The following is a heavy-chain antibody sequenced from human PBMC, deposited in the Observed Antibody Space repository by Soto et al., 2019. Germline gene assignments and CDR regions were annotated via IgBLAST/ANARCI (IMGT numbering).Heavy chain of an antibody. Sequence: SETLSLTCTVSGGSISSYYWSWIRQPPGKGLEWIGYIYYSGSTNYNPSLKSRVTISVDTSKNQFSLMLSSVTAADTAVYYCARGFEVAGPLFYYYYGMDVWGQGTTVTVSS. CDR3: ARGFEVAGPLFYYYYGMDV. D-gene: IGHD6-19*01. V-gene: IGHV4-59*01. CDR1: GGSISSYY. J-gene: IGHJ6*02. CDR2: IYYSGST.